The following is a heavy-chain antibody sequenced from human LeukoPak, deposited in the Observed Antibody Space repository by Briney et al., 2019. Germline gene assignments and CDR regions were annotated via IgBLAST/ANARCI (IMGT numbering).Heavy chain of an antibody. V-gene: IGHV3-7*04. J-gene: IGHJ4*02. CDR3: ARGDAFSGDH. CDR1: GFTFSSYW. CDR2: IHPEGNEK. Sequence: GGSLRLSCAASGFTFSSYWMSWVRQAPGRGLEWVANIHPEGNEKYHVESVKGRFTISRDNAKNSLFLQMNGLRVEDTAVYYCARGDAFSGDHWGQGTLVTVSS.